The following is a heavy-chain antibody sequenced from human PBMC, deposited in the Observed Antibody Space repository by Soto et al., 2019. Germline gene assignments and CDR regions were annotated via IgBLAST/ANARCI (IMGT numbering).Heavy chain of an antibody. D-gene: IGHD1-26*01. CDR2: FDPEDGET. CDR3: ATDSVSVVGAFDY. V-gene: IGHV1-24*01. J-gene: IGHJ4*02. Sequence: QVQLVQSGAEVKKPGASVKVSCKVSGYTLTELSMHWVRQAPGKGLEWMGGFDPEDGETIYAQKFQGRVTTTEDTSTDTAYMELSSLRSEDTAVYYCATDSVSVVGAFDYWGQGTLVTVSS. CDR1: GYTLTELS.